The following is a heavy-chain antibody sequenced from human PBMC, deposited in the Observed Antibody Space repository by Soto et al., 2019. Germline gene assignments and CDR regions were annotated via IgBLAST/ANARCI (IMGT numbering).Heavy chain of an antibody. J-gene: IGHJ4*02. V-gene: IGHV4-59*01. CDR2: IYYSGIT. CDR3: ARGIPSSSRTYLVY. D-gene: IGHD2-2*01. CDR1: GASIRDYY. Sequence: QVQLLESGPGLVKPSETLSLICSVSGASIRDYYWTWIRQPPGKGLEWSGYIYYSGITNYNPSLESRVTMSLDTSENQFSVRLTSVTAADTAMYYCARGIPSSSRTYLVYWGQGALVTVSS.